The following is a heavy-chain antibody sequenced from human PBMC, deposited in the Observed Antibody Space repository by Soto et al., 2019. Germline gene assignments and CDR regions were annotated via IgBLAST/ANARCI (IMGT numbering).Heavy chain of an antibody. CDR2: IIPIFGTA. V-gene: IGHV1-69*06. D-gene: IGHD5-12*01. J-gene: IGHJ5*02. CDR1: GGTFSSYS. Sequence: SVKVSCKASGGTFSSYSISWVRQAPGQGLEWMGGIIPIFGTANYAQKFQGRVTITADKSTSTAYMELSSLRSEDTAVYYCARDPGVATGWFDPWGQGTLVTVSS. CDR3: ARDPGVATGWFDP.